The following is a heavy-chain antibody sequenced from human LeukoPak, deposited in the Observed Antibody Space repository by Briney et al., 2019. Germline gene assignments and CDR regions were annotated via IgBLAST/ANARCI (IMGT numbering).Heavy chain of an antibody. CDR2: INPNSGGT. D-gene: IGHD1-26*01. V-gene: IGHV1-2*02. CDR1: GYTFTGYY. J-gene: IGHJ3*02. CDR3: ARDLLVGAINDAFDI. Sequence: GASVKVSCKASGYTFTGYYMHWVRQAPGQGLEWMGWINPNSGGTNYAQKFQGRVTMTRDTSISTAYIELSRLRSDDTAVYYCARDLLVGAINDAFDIWGQGTMVTVSS.